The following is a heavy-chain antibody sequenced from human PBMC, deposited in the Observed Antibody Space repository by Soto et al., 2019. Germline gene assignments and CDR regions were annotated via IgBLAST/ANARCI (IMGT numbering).Heavy chain of an antibody. V-gene: IGHV4-31*03. CDR3: ARDSLGYYYGMDV. Sequence: PSETLSLTCTVSGGSISSGGYYWSWIRQHPGKGLEWIGCIYYSGSTYYNPSLKSRVTISVDTSKNQFSLKLSSVTAADTAVYYCARDSLGYYYGMDVWGQGTTVTVSS. CDR1: GGSISSGGYY. CDR2: IYYSGST. J-gene: IGHJ6*02.